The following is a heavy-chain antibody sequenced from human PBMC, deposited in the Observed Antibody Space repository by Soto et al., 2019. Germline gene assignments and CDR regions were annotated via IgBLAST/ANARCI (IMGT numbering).Heavy chain of an antibody. J-gene: IGHJ4*02. CDR1: GGFISYYS. Sequence: SETLSLTCTVSGGFISYYSMSWIRQSAGKGLEWVGRVHINGNTHYNPSLRGRVTMSVDTSNNQFHLRVTSVTAADTAVYYCARESGDNWTYEVYWGQGTLVTVSS. CDR3: ARESGDNWTYEVY. CDR2: VHINGNT. D-gene: IGHD1-7*01. V-gene: IGHV4-4*07.